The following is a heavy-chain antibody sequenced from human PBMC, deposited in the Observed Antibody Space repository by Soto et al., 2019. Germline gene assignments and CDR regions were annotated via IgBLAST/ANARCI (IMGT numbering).Heavy chain of an antibody. CDR1: GGSISSYY. CDR3: ARNAEYYCAAGAEKDYYMDV. V-gene: IGHV4-59*08. Sequence: SETLSLTCTVSGGSISSYYWSWIRQPPGKGLEWIGYIYYSGSTNYNPSLKSRVTISVDTSKNQFSLKLSSVTAADTAVYYCARNAEYYCAAGAEKDYYMDVWGKGTTVTVSS. CDR2: IYYSGST. J-gene: IGHJ6*03. D-gene: IGHD2-21*01.